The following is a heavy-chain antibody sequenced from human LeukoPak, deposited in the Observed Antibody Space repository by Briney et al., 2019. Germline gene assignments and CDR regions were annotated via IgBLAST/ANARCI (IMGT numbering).Heavy chain of an antibody. CDR2: IYYSGST. J-gene: IGHJ4*02. V-gene: IGHV4-39*01. CDR3: ARFGGSYYPADY. Sequence: GSLRLSCAASGFTFSSYAMSWIRQPPGKGLEWIGSIYYSGSTYYNPSLKSRVTISVDTSKNQFSLKLSSVTAADTAVYYCARFGGSYYPADYWGQGTLVTVSS. D-gene: IGHD1-26*01. CDR1: GFTFSSYA.